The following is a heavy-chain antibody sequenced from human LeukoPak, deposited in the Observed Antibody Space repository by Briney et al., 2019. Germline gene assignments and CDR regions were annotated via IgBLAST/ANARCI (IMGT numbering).Heavy chain of an antibody. CDR3: ARDQGGSYYYYYYGMDV. D-gene: IGHD1-26*01. J-gene: IGHJ6*02. CDR2: ISSSGSTI. Sequence: GGSLRLSCAASGFTFSDYYMSWIRQAPGKGLEWVSYISSSGSTIYYANSVKGRFTISRDNAKNSLYLQMNSLRAEDTAVYYCARDQGGSYYYYYYGMDVWGQGTTVTVSS. CDR1: GFTFSDYY. V-gene: IGHV3-11*04.